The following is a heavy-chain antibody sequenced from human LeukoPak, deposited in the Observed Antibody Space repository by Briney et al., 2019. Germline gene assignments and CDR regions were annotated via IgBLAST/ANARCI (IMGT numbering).Heavy chain of an antibody. J-gene: IGHJ4*02. D-gene: IGHD1-26*01. Sequence: PSETLSLTCTVSGGSISSSSYYWGWIRQPPGKGLEWIGSIYFSGSTYYNPSLKSRVTISIDTSKNQFSLKLSSVTAADTAVYYCARHPYSGSPFDYWGQGTPVTVSS. CDR1: GGSISSSSYY. V-gene: IGHV4-39*01. CDR3: ARHPYSGSPFDY. CDR2: IYFSGST.